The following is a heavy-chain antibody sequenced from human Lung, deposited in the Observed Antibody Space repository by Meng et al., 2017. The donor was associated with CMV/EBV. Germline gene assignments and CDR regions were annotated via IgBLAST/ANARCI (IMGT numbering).Heavy chain of an antibody. Sequence: QGPQVQSGAEVKNPGASVKVYCKASRLTFNGYDIHWVRQAPGQGLEWMGSVSPKTGDTNFAQKFHGRVTLTRDTSINTAYLGLNRLTSDDTAVYYCARTLAGPFDSWGQGTLVTVSS. J-gene: IGHJ4*02. CDR3: ARTLAGPFDS. V-gene: IGHV1-2*02. CDR2: VSPKTGDT. D-gene: IGHD2/OR15-2a*01. CDR1: RLTFNGYD.